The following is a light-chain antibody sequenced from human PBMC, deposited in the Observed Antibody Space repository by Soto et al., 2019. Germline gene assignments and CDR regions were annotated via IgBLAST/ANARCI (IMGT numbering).Light chain of an antibody. CDR2: EVS. Sequence: QSALTQPASVSGSPGQSITISCTGTSSDVGGYNYVSWYQQHPGKAPKLMIFEVSHRPSGVSNRFSGSKSGNKASLTISGLQAEDEADYYCSSYTSNSDVFGTGTKVTVL. CDR1: SSDVGGYNY. CDR3: SSYTSNSDV. J-gene: IGLJ1*01. V-gene: IGLV2-14*03.